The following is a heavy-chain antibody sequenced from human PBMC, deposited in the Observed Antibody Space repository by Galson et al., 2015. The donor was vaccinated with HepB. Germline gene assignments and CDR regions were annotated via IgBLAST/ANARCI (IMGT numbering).Heavy chain of an antibody. CDR2: INPNSGGT. J-gene: IGHJ4*02. CDR1: GYTFTDSY. D-gene: IGHD3-22*01. Sequence: SVKVSCKASGYTFTDSYIHWVRRAPGQGLEWMGWINPNSGGTNYAQKFQGRVTMTRDTSISTAYMDLSRLRSDDTAVYYCAIDYYDSSGYADYWGQGTLVTVSS. CDR3: AIDYYDSSGYADY. V-gene: IGHV1-2*02.